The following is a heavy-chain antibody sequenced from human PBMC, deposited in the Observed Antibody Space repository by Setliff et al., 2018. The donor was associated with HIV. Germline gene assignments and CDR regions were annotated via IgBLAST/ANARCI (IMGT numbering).Heavy chain of an antibody. CDR1: GFTFSIYP. J-gene: IGHJ6*03. V-gene: IGHV3-30*04. Sequence: GGSLRLSCAASGFTFSIYPMSWVRQSPGKGLEWVAFISYDGSNEYYADSVKGRFTISRDNSKNTLYLQVNSLRAEDTAVFYCARDSPQGWNRPRDMDVWGKGTTVTVSS. D-gene: IGHD1-1*01. CDR3: ARDSPQGWNRPRDMDV. CDR2: ISYDGSNE.